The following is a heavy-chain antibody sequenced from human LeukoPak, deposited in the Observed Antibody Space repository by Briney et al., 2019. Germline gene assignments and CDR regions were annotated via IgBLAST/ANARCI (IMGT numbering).Heavy chain of an antibody. CDR1: GLTISNNW. CDR2: IKLDGSEQ. CDR3: ARDVPYYYESSGYYSLGFDI. D-gene: IGHD3-22*01. V-gene: IGHV3-7*01. Sequence: GGSLRLSCADSGLTISNNWMSWVRQAPGKGLEWVANIKLDGSEQYYVDSVKGRFTISRDNGKNLLYLQMNSLRAEDTAVYYCARDVPYYYESSGYYSLGFDIWGQGTMVTVSS. J-gene: IGHJ3*02.